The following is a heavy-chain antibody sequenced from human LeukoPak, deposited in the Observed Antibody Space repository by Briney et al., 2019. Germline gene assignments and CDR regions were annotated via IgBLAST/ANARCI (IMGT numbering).Heavy chain of an antibody. CDR2: ISWDGGST. Sequence: GGSLRLSCAASGFTFDDYTMHWVRQAPGKGLEWVSLISWDGGSTGYADSVKGRFTISRDNAKNSLYLQMNSLRAEDTALYYCARVSDISVAAYFDYWGQGTLVTVSS. CDR1: GFTFDDYT. J-gene: IGHJ4*02. D-gene: IGHD6-19*01. CDR3: ARVSDISVAAYFDY. V-gene: IGHV3-20*04.